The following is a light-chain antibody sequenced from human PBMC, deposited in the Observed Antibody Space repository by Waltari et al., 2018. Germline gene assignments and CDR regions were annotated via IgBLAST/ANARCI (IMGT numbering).Light chain of an antibody. CDR1: SSNIGNNY. Sequence: QSVLTQPPSVSAAPGQRVTISCSGGSSNIGNNYVSWYRQFPGTAPKHLIYENTERPSGIPGRFSGAKSGKSATLDITGLQAGGEADYYCGTWDSSLGGAVFGGGTHLTVL. CDR3: GTWDSSLGGAV. V-gene: IGLV1-51*02. CDR2: ENT. J-gene: IGLJ7*01.